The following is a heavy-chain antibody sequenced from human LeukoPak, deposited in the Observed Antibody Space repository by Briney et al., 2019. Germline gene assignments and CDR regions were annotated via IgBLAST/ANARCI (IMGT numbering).Heavy chain of an antibody. Sequence: PGGSLRLSCAASGFTFSSYAMSWVRQAPGKGLEWVSAISGSGGSTYYAGSVKGRFTISRDNSKNPLYLQMNSLRAEDTAVYYCATPPPEYYDFWSGYLQGNYFDYWGQGTLVTVPS. J-gene: IGHJ4*02. CDR2: ISGSGGST. CDR1: GFTFSSYA. D-gene: IGHD3-3*01. V-gene: IGHV3-23*01. CDR3: ATPPPEYYDFWSGYLQGNYFDY.